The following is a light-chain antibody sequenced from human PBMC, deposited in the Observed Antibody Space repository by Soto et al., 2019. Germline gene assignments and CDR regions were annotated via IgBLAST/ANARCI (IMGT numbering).Light chain of an antibody. V-gene: IGLV2-14*01. CDR3: SSYTTSSTLV. Sequence: QSVLTQPASVSGSPGQSITISCAGTSSDIGIYNYVSWYQQHPGKAPKLMIYEVSNRPSGVSHRFSGSKSGNTASPTISGLQAEDEADYYCSSYTTSSTLVFGTGTKVTVL. J-gene: IGLJ1*01. CDR1: SSDIGIYNY. CDR2: EVS.